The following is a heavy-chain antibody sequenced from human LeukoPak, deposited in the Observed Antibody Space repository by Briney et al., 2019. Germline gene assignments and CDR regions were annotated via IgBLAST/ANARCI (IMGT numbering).Heavy chain of an antibody. V-gene: IGHV3-21*01. Sequence: GGSLRLPCAASGFSFSTSTMNWVRQAPGKGLEWISSIGKTGRDMYYANSVRGRFTISRDNAKNSLFLVMDSLRVEDTSVYYCVRGDNRDYWGQGTLVTVSS. CDR2: IGKTGRDM. CDR3: VRGDNRDY. CDR1: GFSFSTST. D-gene: IGHD1-14*01. J-gene: IGHJ4*02.